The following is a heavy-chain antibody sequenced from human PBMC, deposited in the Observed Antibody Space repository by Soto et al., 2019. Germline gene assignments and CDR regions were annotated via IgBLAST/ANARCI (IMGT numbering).Heavy chain of an antibody. CDR3: AGGGGDYGDYLDY. J-gene: IGHJ4*02. V-gene: IGHV3-74*01. CDR1: GFSFSTYW. CDR2: INTAGTTT. Sequence: ELQLVESGGGLVQPGGSLRLSCVASGFSFSTYWMHWVRQAPGKGLVWVSRINTAGTTTPYADSVTGRFTISRDNAKKRLCLQTNRLRSVDTASNSCAGGGGDYGDYLDYWGQGALVTVSS. D-gene: IGHD4-17*01.